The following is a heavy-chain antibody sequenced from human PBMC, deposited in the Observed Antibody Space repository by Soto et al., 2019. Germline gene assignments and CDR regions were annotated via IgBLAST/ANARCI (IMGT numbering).Heavy chain of an antibody. CDR1: GFTFSSYA. CDR2: ISGSGGST. Sequence: EVQLLESGGGLVQPGGSLRLSCAASGFTFSSYAMSWVRQAPGKGLEWVSAISGSGGSTYYADSVKGRFTISRDNSKNALYLQMNSLRAEDTAVYYCATTTRFLEWLPFDPWGQGTLVTVSS. CDR3: ATTTRFLEWLPFDP. J-gene: IGHJ5*02. D-gene: IGHD3-3*01. V-gene: IGHV3-23*01.